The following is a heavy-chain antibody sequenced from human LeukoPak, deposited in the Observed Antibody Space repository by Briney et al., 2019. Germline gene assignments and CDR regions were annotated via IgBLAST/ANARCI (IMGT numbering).Heavy chain of an antibody. CDR1: GYTLTELS. J-gene: IGHJ4*02. CDR3: ATPNTGGYRGEFDY. V-gene: IGHV1-24*01. Sequence: ASVTVSCTVSGYTLTELSMHWVRQAPGKGLEWMGGFDPEDGETIYAQKFQGRVTMTEDTSTDTAYMELSSLRSEDTAVYYCATPNTGGYRGEFDYWGQGTLVTVSS. CDR2: FDPEDGET. D-gene: IGHD3-10*01.